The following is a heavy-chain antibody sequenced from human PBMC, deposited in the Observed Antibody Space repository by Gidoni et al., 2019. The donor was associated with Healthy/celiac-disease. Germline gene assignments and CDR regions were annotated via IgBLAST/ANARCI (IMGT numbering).Heavy chain of an antibody. Sequence: QVQLQQWGAGLLKPSETLSLTCAVYGGSFSGYYWSWIRQPPGKGLEWIGEINHSGRTNYNPSLKGRVTISVDTSKNQFSLKLSSVTAADTAVYYCARRGTPGWFDPWGQGTLVTVSS. CDR3: ARRGTPGWFDP. CDR1: GGSFSGYY. J-gene: IGHJ5*02. V-gene: IGHV4-34*01. D-gene: IGHD1-1*01. CDR2: INHSGRT.